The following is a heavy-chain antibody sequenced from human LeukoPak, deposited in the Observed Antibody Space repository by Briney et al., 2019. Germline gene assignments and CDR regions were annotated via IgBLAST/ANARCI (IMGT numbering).Heavy chain of an antibody. CDR3: ARARWGLQYDAFDI. V-gene: IGHV3-11*04. Sequence: GGSLRLSCAASGFTFSDYYMSWIRQAPGKGLEWVSYISSSGSTIYYADSVKGRFTISRDNAKNSLYLQMNSLRAEDTAVYYCARARWGLQYDAFDIWDQGTMVTVSS. D-gene: IGHD4-11*01. CDR2: ISSSGSTI. CDR1: GFTFSDYY. J-gene: IGHJ3*02.